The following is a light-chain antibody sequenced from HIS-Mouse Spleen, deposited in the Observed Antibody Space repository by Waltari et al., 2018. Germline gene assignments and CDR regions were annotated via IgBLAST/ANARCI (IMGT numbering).Light chain of an antibody. CDR3: CSYAGSSTVV. Sequence: QSALTQPASVSGSPGQSITISCTGTSSDFGSSNLVSWYQQHPGKAPKLMIYEGSKRPSGVSNRFSGSKSGNTASLTISGLQAEDEADYYCCSYAGSSTVVFGGGTKLTVL. CDR2: EGS. CDR1: SSDFGSSNL. J-gene: IGLJ2*01. V-gene: IGLV2-23*01.